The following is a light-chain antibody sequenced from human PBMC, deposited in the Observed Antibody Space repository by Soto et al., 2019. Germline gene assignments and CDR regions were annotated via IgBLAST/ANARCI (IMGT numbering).Light chain of an antibody. J-gene: IGKJ1*01. Sequence: DIQMTQSPSSLSASVGDRVTITCRASQGITSYLAWYQQKPGKAPKLLIYDASTLQSGVPSRFTGSGSGTDFTLTINSLQPEDVATYYCQKFNGAPWTFGQGTKVDIK. CDR3: QKFNGAPWT. CDR1: QGITSY. CDR2: DAS. V-gene: IGKV1-27*01.